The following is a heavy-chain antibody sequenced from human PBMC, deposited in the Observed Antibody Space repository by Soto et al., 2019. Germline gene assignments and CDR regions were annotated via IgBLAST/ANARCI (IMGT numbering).Heavy chain of an antibody. Sequence: GESLKISCRTSGYKFTSSWIAWVRQMPGKGLEWMGIIFPSDSDTRYSPSFQGQVTISADKSTSTVFLQWASLKASDTAVYFCARKDKSGYFNWFDPWGQGTLVTVSS. D-gene: IGHD3-22*01. CDR1: GYKFTSSW. V-gene: IGHV5-51*01. CDR2: IFPSDSDT. J-gene: IGHJ5*02. CDR3: ARKDKSGYFNWFDP.